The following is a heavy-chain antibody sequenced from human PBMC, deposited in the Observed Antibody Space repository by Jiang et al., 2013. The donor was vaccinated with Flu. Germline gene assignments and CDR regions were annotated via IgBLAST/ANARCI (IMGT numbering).Heavy chain of an antibody. Sequence: VQLLESGGGLVKPVGSLRLSCSASGFTFRRYSMNWVRQAPGKGLEWVSSITSAGSYKYYADSVKGRFTISRDNAKNSVYLQMDSLRDEDTAVYYCARDDPYSTSTGGLDYWGQGTLVTVSS. V-gene: IGHV3-21*01. CDR1: GFTFRRYS. CDR3: ARDDPYSTSTGGLDY. J-gene: IGHJ4*02. CDR2: ITSAGSYK. D-gene: IGHD2-2*01.